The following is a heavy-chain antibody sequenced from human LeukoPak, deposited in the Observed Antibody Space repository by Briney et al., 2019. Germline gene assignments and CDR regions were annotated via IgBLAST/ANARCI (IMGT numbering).Heavy chain of an antibody. CDR2: IYYSGST. D-gene: IGHD5-12*01. CDR1: GGSISSYY. J-gene: IGHJ5*02. V-gene: IGHV4-59*08. CDR3: ARLKWLRINWFDP. Sequence: SETLSLTCTVSGGSISSYYWSWIRQPPGKGLEWIGYIYYSGSTNYNPSLKRRVTISVDTSKNQFSLKLSSVTAADTAVYYCARLKWLRINWFDPWGQGTLVTVSS.